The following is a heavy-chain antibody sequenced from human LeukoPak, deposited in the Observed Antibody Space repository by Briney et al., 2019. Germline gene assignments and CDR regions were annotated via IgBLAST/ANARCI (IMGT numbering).Heavy chain of an antibody. V-gene: IGHV3-33*08. J-gene: IGHJ4*02. D-gene: IGHD2-15*01. CDR2: IWYDGSNK. CDR3: ARDGERYCSGGSCYVDY. Sequence: GGSLRLSCAASGFTFRLYSMNWVRQAPGKGLEWVAVIWYDGSNKYYADSVKGRFTISRDNSKNTLYLQMNSLRAEDTAVYYCARDGERYCSGGSCYVDYWGQGTLVTVSS. CDR1: GFTFRLYS.